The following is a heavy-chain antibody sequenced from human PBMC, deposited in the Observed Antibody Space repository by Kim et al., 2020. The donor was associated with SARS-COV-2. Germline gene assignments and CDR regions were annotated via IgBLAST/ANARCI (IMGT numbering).Heavy chain of an antibody. J-gene: IGHJ4*02. CDR2: ISSSSDYI. Sequence: GGSLRLSCAASGFTFSTNNINWVRQAPGKGLEWVSSISSSSDYIYYADSVKGRFTVSRDNAKNSLYLQMNSLRAEDTAVYYCARARWTPNYYFDYWGQGTLVTVYS. CDR3: ARARWTPNYYFDY. D-gene: IGHD2-15*01. V-gene: IGHV3-21*01. CDR1: GFTFSTNN.